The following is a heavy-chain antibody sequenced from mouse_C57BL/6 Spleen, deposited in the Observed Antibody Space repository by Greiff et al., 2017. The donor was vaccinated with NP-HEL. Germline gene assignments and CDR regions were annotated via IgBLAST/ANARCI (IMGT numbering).Heavy chain of an antibody. J-gene: IGHJ3*01. Sequence: EVKLMESGGGLVKPGGSLKLSCAASGFTFSDYGMHWVRQAPEKGLEWVAYISSGSSTIYYAATVKGRFTISRDNAKNTLFLQMTSLRSEDTAMYYCARGEQLRLPFAYWGQGTLVTVSA. V-gene: IGHV5-17*01. CDR3: ARGEQLRLPFAY. CDR1: GFTFSDYG. CDR2: ISSGSSTI. D-gene: IGHD3-2*02.